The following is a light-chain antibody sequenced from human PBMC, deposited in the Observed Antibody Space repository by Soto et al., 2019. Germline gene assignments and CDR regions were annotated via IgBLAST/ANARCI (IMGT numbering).Light chain of an antibody. CDR2: GAS. CDR1: QSVSSY. V-gene: IGKV3-20*01. Sequence: DIVLTQSPGTLSLSSGERATLSCRASQSVSSYLAWYQQKPGQAPRLLIYGASNRATGIPDRFSGSGSGTDFTLTISRLEPEDFAVYYCQQYGSSGTFGQGTKVDIK. CDR3: QQYGSSGT. J-gene: IGKJ1*01.